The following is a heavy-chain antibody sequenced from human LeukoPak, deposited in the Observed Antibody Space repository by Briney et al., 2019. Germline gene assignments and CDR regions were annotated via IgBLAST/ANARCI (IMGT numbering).Heavy chain of an antibody. CDR3: AKDRPYYDYVWESHPRGAFDI. V-gene: IGHV3-23*01. CDR2: ISGSGGST. CDR1: GFTFSSYA. J-gene: IGHJ3*02. D-gene: IGHD3-16*02. Sequence: GGSLRLSCAASGFTFSSYAMSWVRQAPGKGLEWVSAISGSGGSTYYADSVKGRFTISRENSKNTLYLQMNSLRAEDTAVYYCAKDRPYYDYVWESHPRGAFDIWGQGTMVTVSS.